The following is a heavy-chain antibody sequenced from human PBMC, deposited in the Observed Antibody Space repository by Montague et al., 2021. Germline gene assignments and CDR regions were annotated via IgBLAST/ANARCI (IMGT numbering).Heavy chain of an antibody. D-gene: IGHD1-26*01. V-gene: IGHV3-21*01. CDR2: TSGRSTYI. CDR1: GFTFDSYD. J-gene: IGHJ6*02. CDR3: ARREYGLDV. Sequence: SLRLSCAGSGFTFDSYDMNWVRQAPGKGLEWVSSTSGRSTYIYYGDSMKGRVFISRDNAKNSLYLQMNSLRVEDTAIYYCARREYGLDVWGQGTTVTVSS.